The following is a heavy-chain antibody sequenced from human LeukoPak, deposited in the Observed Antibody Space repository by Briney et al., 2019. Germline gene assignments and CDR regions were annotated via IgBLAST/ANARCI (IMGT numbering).Heavy chain of an antibody. Sequence: ASLKVSCKASGYTFTSYDFNWVRHAAGQRPEWMGWMSPNRGDTGYAQKFQDRVTMTRNTSISTAYMELSSLRSDDTAVYQCARGPPNWGHDYWCPGTRVTVSS. J-gene: IGHJ4*02. CDR2: MSPNRGDT. CDR1: GYTFTSYD. D-gene: IGHD7-27*01. V-gene: IGHV1-8*02. CDR3: ARGPPNWGHDY.